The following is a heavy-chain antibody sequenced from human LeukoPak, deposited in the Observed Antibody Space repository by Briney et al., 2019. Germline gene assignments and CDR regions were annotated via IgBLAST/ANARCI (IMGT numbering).Heavy chain of an antibody. V-gene: IGHV1-2*04. J-gene: IGHJ4*02. CDR3: ARDFESTVVTSSSFDY. CDR1: GYTFTGYY. D-gene: IGHD4-23*01. CDR2: INPNSGGT. Sequence: ASVKVSCKASGYTFTGYYMHWVRQAPGQGLEWMGWINPNSGGTNYAQKFQGWVTMTRDTSISTAYMELSRLRSDDTAVYYCARDFESTVVTSSSFDYWGQGTLVTVSS.